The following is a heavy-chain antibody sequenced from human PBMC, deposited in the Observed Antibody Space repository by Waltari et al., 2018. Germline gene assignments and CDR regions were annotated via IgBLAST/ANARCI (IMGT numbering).Heavy chain of an antibody. D-gene: IGHD1-26*01. CDR2: IAKDGSRI. CDR3: ARGGSGSFWY. V-gene: IGHV3-74*01. CDR1: GFTFSNYW. J-gene: IGHJ4*02. Sequence: EVQLVESGGDLVQPGGSLRLSCAASGFTFSNYWMHWVRQGLGKGPVWGSRIAKDGSRIRYADSVRGRLTISGDNAKNTLYLQMDSLRAEDTAIYYCARGGSGSFWYWGQGILVTVSS.